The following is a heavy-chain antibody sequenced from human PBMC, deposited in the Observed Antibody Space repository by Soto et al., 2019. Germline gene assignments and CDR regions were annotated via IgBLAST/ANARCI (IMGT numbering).Heavy chain of an antibody. J-gene: IGHJ5*02. CDR1: GFTFDTYG. CDR2: ISYEGSNT. CDR3: ARHRHPRGTVGATSPLDP. Sequence: QVHLVESGGGVVQPGRSLRLSCVASGFTFDTYGIHWVRQAPGKGLQWVALISYEGSNTYYADSVRGRFTISRDNSKNTLYLQMRRVRAEDTAVYFCARHRHPRGTVGATSPLDPWGQGTQVTVSS. V-gene: IGHV3-30-3*01. D-gene: IGHD1-26*01.